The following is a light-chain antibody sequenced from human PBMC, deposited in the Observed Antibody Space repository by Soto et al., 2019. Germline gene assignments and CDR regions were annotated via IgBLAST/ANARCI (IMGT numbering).Light chain of an antibody. J-gene: IGLJ2*01. Sequence: QSALTQPASVSGSPGQSITISCTGTSSDVGGYNYVSWYQQHPGKAPKLMIYEVSNRPSGVSNRFSGSKSGNTASLTISGPQVGGGADFYWTSKTSSSTFVFGGGTKPPLL. CDR3: TSKTSSSTFV. CDR2: EVS. V-gene: IGLV2-14*01. CDR1: SSDVGGYNY.